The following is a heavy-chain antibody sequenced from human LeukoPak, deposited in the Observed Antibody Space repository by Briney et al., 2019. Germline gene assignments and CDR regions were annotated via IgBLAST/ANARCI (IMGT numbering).Heavy chain of an antibody. V-gene: IGHV4-34*01. Sequence: SETLSLTCAIYGGSFSGYYWGWIRPPPGEGLEWRGKINHSGSTNYNPSLKSRVTISVDTSKNQFSLKLSSVTAADTAVYYCARTYPNIAAAGVAGDWGQGTMVTVSS. D-gene: IGHD6-13*01. CDR1: GGSFSGYY. CDR3: ARTYPNIAAAGVAGD. J-gene: IGHJ4*02. CDR2: INHSGST.